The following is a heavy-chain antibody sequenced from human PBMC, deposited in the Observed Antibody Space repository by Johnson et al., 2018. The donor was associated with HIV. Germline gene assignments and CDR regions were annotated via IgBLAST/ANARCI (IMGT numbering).Heavy chain of an antibody. CDR3: ARGGWGDAFDI. Sequence: QVQLVESGGGVVQPGRSLRLSCAASAFNFNTYGMDWVRQAPGKGLEWVAFIRYDGSSKYYADSVKGRFTISRDNAKNSLYLQMNSLRAEDTAVYYCARGGWGDAFDIWGQGTMVTVSS. D-gene: IGHD3-16*01. CDR1: AFNFNTYG. CDR2: IRYDGSSK. J-gene: IGHJ3*02. V-gene: IGHV3-33*01.